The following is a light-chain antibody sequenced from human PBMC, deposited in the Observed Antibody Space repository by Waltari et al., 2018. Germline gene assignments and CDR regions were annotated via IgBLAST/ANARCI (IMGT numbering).Light chain of an antibody. CDR2: DAN. V-gene: IGLV2-11*01. Sequence: QSALTQPRSVSGSPGQSVTISCTGTSSDVGYYNYVSWYQQHPGKAPKLMIYDANARPSGLPDRFSGSKSGNAASLTISGLQAGDEADYYCWSYAGSCLRVFGRGTKLTIL. CDR1: SSDVGYYNY. J-gene: IGLJ2*01. CDR3: WSYAGSCLRV.